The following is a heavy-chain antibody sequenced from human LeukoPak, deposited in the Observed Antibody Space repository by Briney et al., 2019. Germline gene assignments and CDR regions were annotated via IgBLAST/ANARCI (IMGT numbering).Heavy chain of an antibody. V-gene: IGHV4-34*01. CDR1: GGSFSGYY. CDR3: ARGYSYGTLDY. CDR2: IYYSGST. Sequence: PSETLSLTCAVYGGSFSGYYWGWIRQPPGKGLEWIGSIYYSGSTYYNPSLKSRATISVDTSKNQFSLKLSSVAATDTAVYYCARGYSYGTLDYWGQGTLVTVSS. D-gene: IGHD5-18*01. J-gene: IGHJ4*02.